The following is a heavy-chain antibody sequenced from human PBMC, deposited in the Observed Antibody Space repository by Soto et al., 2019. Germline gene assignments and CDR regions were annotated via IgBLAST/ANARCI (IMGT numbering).Heavy chain of an antibody. J-gene: IGHJ4*02. CDR3: AKDFGGAVGGGTLLNY. CDR1: GFTFSSYG. V-gene: IGHV3-30*18. Sequence: QVQLVESGGGVVQPGRSLRLSCAASGFTFSSYGMHWVRQAPGKGLEWVALISYDGTNKYYADSVKGRFTISRDNSMNMVYLQMNSVRAEDTAVFYCAKDFGGAVGGGTLLNYWGQGTLVTVSS. D-gene: IGHD3-10*01. CDR2: ISYDGTNK.